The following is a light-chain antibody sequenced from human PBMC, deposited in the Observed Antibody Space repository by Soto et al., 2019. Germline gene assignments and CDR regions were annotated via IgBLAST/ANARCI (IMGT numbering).Light chain of an antibody. J-gene: IGKJ4*01. CDR3: QQYNDWLGA. Sequence: EIVMTQSPSTLSVSAGERATLSCRASQSVSSKLAWYQQKPGQAPRLLIYGASTRDSGIPARFSGSGSGTEFTLTISSLQSEDFALYYCQQYNDWLGAFGGGTKVEI. CDR1: QSVSSK. CDR2: GAS. V-gene: IGKV3-15*01.